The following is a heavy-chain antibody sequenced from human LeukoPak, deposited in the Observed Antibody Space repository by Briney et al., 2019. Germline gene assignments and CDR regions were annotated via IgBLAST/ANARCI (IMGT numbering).Heavy chain of an antibody. CDR3: AREDIVVVVAALDY. J-gene: IGHJ4*02. CDR2: IDSSGSYM. D-gene: IGHD2-15*01. V-gene: IGHV3-21*01. Sequence: GGSLRLSCAASGFTFNDYSMNWVRQAPGKGLEWISSIDSSGSYMYYADSVKGRFTISRDNAKNSLYLQMNSLRAEDTAVYYCAREDIVVVVAALDYWGQGTLVTVSS. CDR1: GFTFNDYS.